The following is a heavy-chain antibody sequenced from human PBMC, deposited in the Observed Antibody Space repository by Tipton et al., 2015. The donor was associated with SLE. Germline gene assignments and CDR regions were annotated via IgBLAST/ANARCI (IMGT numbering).Heavy chain of an antibody. Sequence: TLSLTCSVSGVSISSTIDYWAWIRQPPGKGLEWIGSIYYSGTSYFNPSLKSRVTISVDTSKNQFSLKLTSVTAADTAFYYCARQTAAGRNIPDSWGQVSLVTVSS. D-gene: IGHD6-13*01. CDR1: GVSISSTIDY. CDR2: IYYSGTS. V-gene: IGHV4-39*07. CDR3: ARQTAAGRNIPDS. J-gene: IGHJ4*02.